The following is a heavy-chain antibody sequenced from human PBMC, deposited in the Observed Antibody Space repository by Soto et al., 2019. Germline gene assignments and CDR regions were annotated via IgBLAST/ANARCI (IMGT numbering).Heavy chain of an antibody. J-gene: IGHJ6*03. CDR3: ARGGRVRTTDPNKVRHYYYYMDV. CDR1: GGTFSSYA. V-gene: IGHV1-69*06. CDR2: IIPIFGTA. D-gene: IGHD4-4*01. Sequence: SVKVSCKASGGTFSSYAISWVRQAPGQGLEWMGGIIPIFGTANYAQKFQGRVTITADKSTSTAYMELSSLRSEDTAVYYCARGGRVRTTDPNKVRHYYYYMDVWGKGTTVTVSS.